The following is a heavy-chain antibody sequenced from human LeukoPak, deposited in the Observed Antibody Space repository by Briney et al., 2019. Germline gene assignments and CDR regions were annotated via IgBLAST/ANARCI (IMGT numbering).Heavy chain of an antibody. Sequence: SETLSLTCAVYGGSFSGYYWSWIRQPPGKGLEWIGEINHSGSTNYNPSLKSRVTISVDTSKNQFSLKLSSVTAADTAVYYCTTGKTVGATDYWGQGTLVTVSS. CDR3: TTGKTVGATDY. CDR1: GGSFSGYY. CDR2: INHSGST. D-gene: IGHD1-26*01. J-gene: IGHJ4*02. V-gene: IGHV4-34*01.